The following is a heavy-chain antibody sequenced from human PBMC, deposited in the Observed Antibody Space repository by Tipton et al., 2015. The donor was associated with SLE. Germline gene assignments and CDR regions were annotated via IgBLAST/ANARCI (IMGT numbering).Heavy chain of an antibody. J-gene: IGHJ4*02. D-gene: IGHD6-6*01. Sequence: SLRLSCAASGFTFSSYAMHWVRQAPGKGLEWVAVISYDGSNKYYADSVKGRFTISRDNSKNTLYLQMNNLRAEDTAVYYCARARSRALDYWGQGTLVTVSS. CDR1: GFTFSSYA. CDR3: ARARSRALDY. V-gene: IGHV3-30*04. CDR2: ISYDGSNK.